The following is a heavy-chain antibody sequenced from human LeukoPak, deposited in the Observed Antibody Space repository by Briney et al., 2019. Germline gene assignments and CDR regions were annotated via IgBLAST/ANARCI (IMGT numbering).Heavy chain of an antibody. V-gene: IGHV4-59*08. CDR1: GGSISSHY. Sequence: KASETLSLTCTVSGGSISSHYWSWIRQPSGKGLEWIGYFYYSGSTNYNPSLKSRVTISIDTSKNQFSLKLSSVTAADTAVYYCARHVARDYYYGMDVWGQGTTVTVSS. CDR2: FYYSGST. J-gene: IGHJ6*02. CDR3: ARHVARDYYYGMDV.